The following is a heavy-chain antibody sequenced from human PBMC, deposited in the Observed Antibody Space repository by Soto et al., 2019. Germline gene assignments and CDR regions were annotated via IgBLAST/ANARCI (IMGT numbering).Heavy chain of an antibody. CDR2: ISSSGSTI. CDR1: GFTFSDYY. J-gene: IGHJ6*03. V-gene: IGHV3-11*01. D-gene: IGHD1-1*01. Sequence: GGSLRLSCAASGFTFSDYYMSWIRQAPGKGLEWVSYISSSGSTIYYADSVKGRFTISRDNAKNSRYLQMNSLRAEDTAVYYCARSAGYPGYYYYMDVWGKGTTVTVSS. CDR3: ARSAGYPGYYYYMDV.